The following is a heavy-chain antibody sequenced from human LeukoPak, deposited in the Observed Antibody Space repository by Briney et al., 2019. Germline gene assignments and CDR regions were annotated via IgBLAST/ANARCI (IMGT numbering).Heavy chain of an antibody. V-gene: IGHV3-13*01. J-gene: IGHJ2*01. CDR1: GFTFSSHD. CDR3: TREFCGSRAACAGGFYYDV. CDR2: IGVAGDT. Sequence: PGGSLRLSCAASGFTFSSHDFHWVRQAPGKGLEWVSAIGVAGDTYYSDSVKGRFTISRENAANSLYLQVHSLRAGDTALYYCTREFCGSRAACAGGFYYDVWGRGTLVTVSS. D-gene: IGHD2-15*01.